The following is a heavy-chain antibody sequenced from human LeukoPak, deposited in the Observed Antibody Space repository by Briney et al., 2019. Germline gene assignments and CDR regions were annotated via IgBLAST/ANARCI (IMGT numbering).Heavy chain of an antibody. CDR3: ARSIAAAGDYYYYGMDV. V-gene: IGHV3-30*04. J-gene: IGHJ6*02. CDR2: ISYDGSNK. CDR1: GFTFSSYA. D-gene: IGHD6-13*01. Sequence: GRSLRLSCAASGFTFSSYAMHWVRQAPGKGLEWVAVISYDGSNKYYADSVKGRFTISRDNSKNTLYLQMNSLRAEDTAVYYCARSIAAAGDYYYYGMDVWGQGTTVTVSS.